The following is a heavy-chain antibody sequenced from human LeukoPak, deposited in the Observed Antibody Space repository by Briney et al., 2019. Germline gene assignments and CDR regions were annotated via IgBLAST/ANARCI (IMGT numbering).Heavy chain of an antibody. J-gene: IGHJ4*02. D-gene: IGHD3-22*01. CDR3: AKDRSSGYYSFDY. CDR2: ISWNSGSI. V-gene: IGHV3-9*01. Sequence: GGSLRLSCAASGFTFDDYAMHWVRQAPGKGLEWVSGISWNSGSIGYADSVKGRFTISRDNSKNTLYLQMNSLRAEDTAVYYCAKDRSSGYYSFDYWGQGTLVTVSS. CDR1: GFTFDDYA.